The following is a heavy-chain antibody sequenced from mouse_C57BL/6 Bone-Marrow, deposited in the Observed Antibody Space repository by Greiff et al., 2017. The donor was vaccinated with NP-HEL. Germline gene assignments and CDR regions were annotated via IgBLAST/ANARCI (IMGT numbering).Heavy chain of an antibody. CDR3: ARRILRSYYFDY. Sequence: QVQLQQPGTELVKPGASVKLSCKASGYTFTSYWMHWVKQRPGQGLEWIGNINPSNGGTNYNEKFKSRAKLTVDKSASTPYMQLSSLTSEDSAVYYCARRILRSYYFDYWGQGTTLTVSS. J-gene: IGHJ2*01. V-gene: IGHV1-53*01. CDR1: GYTFTSYW. D-gene: IGHD1-1*01. CDR2: INPSNGGT.